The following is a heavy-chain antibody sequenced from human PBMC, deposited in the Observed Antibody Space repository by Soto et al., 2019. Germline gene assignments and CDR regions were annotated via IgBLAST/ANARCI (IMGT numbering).Heavy chain of an antibody. CDR1: GFTFSGSA. V-gene: IGHV3-73*01. CDR3: TRLKWVATIDDY. Sequence: EVQLVESGGGLVQPGGSLKLCCAASGFTFSGSAMHWVRQASGKGLEWVGRIRSKANSYATAYAASVKGRFTISRDDSKNTAYLQMNSLKTEDTAVYYCTRLKWVATIDDYWGQGTLVTVSS. D-gene: IGHD5-12*01. CDR2: IRSKANSYAT. J-gene: IGHJ4*02.